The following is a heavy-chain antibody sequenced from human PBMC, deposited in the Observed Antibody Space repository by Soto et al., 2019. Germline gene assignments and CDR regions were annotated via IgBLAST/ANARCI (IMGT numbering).Heavy chain of an antibody. J-gene: IGHJ4*02. D-gene: IGHD1-26*01. CDR1: GDSVSSNSAA. Sequence: SQPLSLTCAISGDSVSSNSAAWNWIRQSPSRGFEWLGRTYYRSKLYNDYAVSVKSRITINPDTSKNQFSLQLNSVTPEDTAVYYRARAWELLIAFDYWGQGTLVTVSS. CDR3: ARAWELLIAFDY. V-gene: IGHV6-1*01. CDR2: TYYRSKLYN.